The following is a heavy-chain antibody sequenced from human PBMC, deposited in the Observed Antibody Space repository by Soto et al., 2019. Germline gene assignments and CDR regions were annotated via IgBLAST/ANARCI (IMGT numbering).Heavy chain of an antibody. D-gene: IGHD2-15*01. CDR2: INAGNGNT. J-gene: IGHJ5*02. CDR3: ARIVVVAAFNWFDP. CDR1: GYTFTSYA. Sequence: ASVKVSCKASGYTFTSYAMHWVRQAPGQRLEWMGWINAGNGNTKYSQKFQGRVTITRDTSASTAYMELSSLRSEDTAVYYCARIVVVAAFNWFDPWGQGTLVTV. V-gene: IGHV1-3*01.